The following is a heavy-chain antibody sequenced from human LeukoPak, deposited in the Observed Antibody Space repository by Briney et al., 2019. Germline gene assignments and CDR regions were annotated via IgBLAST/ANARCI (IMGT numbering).Heavy chain of an antibody. CDR1: GFTFDDYA. J-gene: IGHJ6*02. Sequence: GRSLRLSCAASGFTFDDYAMHWVRQAPGKGLEWVSGISWNSGSIGYADSVKGRFTISRDNAKNSLYLQMNSLRAEDTALYYCASSSSSDYYNYGMDVWGQGTTVTVSS. CDR3: ASSSSSDYYNYGMDV. CDR2: ISWNSGSI. D-gene: IGHD6-6*01. V-gene: IGHV3-9*01.